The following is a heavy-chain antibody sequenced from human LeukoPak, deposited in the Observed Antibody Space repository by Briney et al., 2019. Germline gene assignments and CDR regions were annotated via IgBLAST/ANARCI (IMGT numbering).Heavy chain of an antibody. CDR1: GGSFSGYY. D-gene: IGHD2-15*01. CDR2: INHSGST. V-gene: IGHV4-34*01. CDR3: ARGLPATGYCSGGSCYGLYFDC. Sequence: SETLSLTCAVYGGSFSGYYWSWIRQPPGKGLEWIGEINHSGSTNYNPSLKSRVTISVDTSKNQFSLKLSSVTAADTAVYYCARGLPATGYCSGGSCYGLYFDCWGQGTLVTVSS. J-gene: IGHJ4*02.